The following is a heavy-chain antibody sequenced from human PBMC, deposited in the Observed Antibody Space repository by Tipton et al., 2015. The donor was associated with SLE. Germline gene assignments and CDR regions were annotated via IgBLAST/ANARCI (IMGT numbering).Heavy chain of an antibody. Sequence: LRLSCTVYGGSFSVYYWSWIRQPPGKGLEWIGYIYHSGSTYYNPSLKSRVTISVDRSKNQFSLKLSSVTAADTAVYYCAGAPSYGSGSYYNPNYYYMDVWGKGTTVTVSS. CDR3: AGAPSYGSGSYYNPNYYYMDV. CDR1: GGSFSVYY. J-gene: IGHJ6*03. D-gene: IGHD3-10*01. V-gene: IGHV4-30-2*01. CDR2: IYHSGST.